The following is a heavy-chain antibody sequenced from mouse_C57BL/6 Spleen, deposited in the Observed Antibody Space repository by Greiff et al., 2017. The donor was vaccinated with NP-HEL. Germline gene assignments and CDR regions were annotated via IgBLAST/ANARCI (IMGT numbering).Heavy chain of an antibody. Sequence: QVQLQQSGAELVMPGASVKLSCKASGYTFTSYWMHWVKQRPGQGLEWIGEIDPSDSYTNYNQKFKGKSTLTVDKSSSTAYMQLSSLTSEDSAVYYCARSGDVDYFDYWSQGTTLTVSS. CDR1: GYTFTSYW. CDR3: ARSGDVDYFDY. J-gene: IGHJ2*01. V-gene: IGHV1-69*01. D-gene: IGHD3-3*01. CDR2: IDPSDSYT.